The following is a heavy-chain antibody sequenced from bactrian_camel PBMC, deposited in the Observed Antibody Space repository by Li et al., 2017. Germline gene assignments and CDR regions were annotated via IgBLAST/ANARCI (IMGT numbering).Heavy chain of an antibody. CDR1: GYSVSTGY. Sequence: VQLVESGGGSVEAGGSLRLSCAASGYSVSTGYMAWFRQAPGKEREGVAAIDRAGAPTYTYAVAGRFTISKDNVKNTLYLQMNDLKSEDTAMYYCAADNVNLQLARHYSYWGQGTQVTVS. CDR3: AADNVNLQLARHYSY. D-gene: IGHD7*01. J-gene: IGHJ4*01. CDR2: IDRAGAP. V-gene: IGHV3S53*01.